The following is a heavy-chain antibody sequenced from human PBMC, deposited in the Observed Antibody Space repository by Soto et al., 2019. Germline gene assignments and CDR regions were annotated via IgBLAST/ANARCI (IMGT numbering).Heavy chain of an antibody. CDR2: IYWDDDK. Sequence: QITLKESGPTLVKPTQTLTLTCTFSGFSLSTSGVGVGWIRQPPGKALEWLALIYWDDDKRYSPSLKSRLTITKDHAKNQQVLTMPNMDPVDTATYYCAHRLVPHWGSQGAFDYWGQGTLVTVPS. CDR3: AHRLVPHWGSQGAFDY. V-gene: IGHV2-5*02. CDR1: GFSLSTSGVG. J-gene: IGHJ4*02. D-gene: IGHD7-27*01.